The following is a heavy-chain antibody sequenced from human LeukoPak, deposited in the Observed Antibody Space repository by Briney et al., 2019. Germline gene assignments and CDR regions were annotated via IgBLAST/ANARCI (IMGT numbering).Heavy chain of an antibody. J-gene: IGHJ5*02. D-gene: IGHD5-24*01. V-gene: IGHV4-39*01. CDR3: ARRGTRWLQTNVGGFDP. Sequence: SETLSLTCTVSGGSISSSSYYWGWIRQPPGKGLEWIGSIYYSGSTYYNPSLKSRLTISVDTSKNQFSLKLSSVTAADTAVYYCARRGTRWLQTNVGGFDPWGQGTLVTVSS. CDR2: IYYSGST. CDR1: GGSISSSSYY.